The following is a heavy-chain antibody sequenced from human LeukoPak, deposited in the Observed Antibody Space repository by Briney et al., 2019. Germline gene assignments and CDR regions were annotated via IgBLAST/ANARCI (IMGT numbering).Heavy chain of an antibody. CDR1: GFTFSSYS. CDR3: ASGLSSGIDY. CDR2: ISSSSSYI. V-gene: IGHV3-21*01. J-gene: IGHJ4*02. Sequence: GGSLRLSCAASGFTFSSYSMNWVRQAPGKGLEWVSSISSSSSYIYYADSVKGRFTISRDNAKNSLYLQMTSLRAEDTAVYYCASGLSSGIDYWGQGTLVTVSS. D-gene: IGHD6-19*01.